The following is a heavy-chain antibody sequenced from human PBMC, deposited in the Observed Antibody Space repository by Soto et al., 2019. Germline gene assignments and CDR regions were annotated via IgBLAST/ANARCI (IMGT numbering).Heavy chain of an antibody. CDR3: ARVIVVVVAATVSVNWFDP. V-gene: IGHV1-18*04. CDR1: GYTFTSYG. Sequence: QVQLVQSGAEVKKPGASVKVSCKASGYTFTSYGISWVRQAPGQGLEWMGWISAYNGNTNYAQKLQGRVTMTTDTSTSTADMELRSLRSDDTAVYYCARVIVVVVAATVSVNWFDPWGQGTLVTVSS. D-gene: IGHD2-15*01. J-gene: IGHJ5*02. CDR2: ISAYNGNT.